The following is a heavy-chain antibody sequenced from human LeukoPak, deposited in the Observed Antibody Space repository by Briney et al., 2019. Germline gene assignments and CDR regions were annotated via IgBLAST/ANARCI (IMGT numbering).Heavy chain of an antibody. CDR2: IYNSGNT. J-gene: IGHJ4*02. Sequence: SETLSLTCTVSGVSVRSYYWSWIRQPPGKGLEWIAYIYNSGNTKYNPSLKSRATIFVDTSKNQFSLDLESVTAADTAVYYCARAKGDYWGQGTLVTVSS. CDR3: ARAKGDY. CDR1: GVSVRSYY. V-gene: IGHV4-59*02.